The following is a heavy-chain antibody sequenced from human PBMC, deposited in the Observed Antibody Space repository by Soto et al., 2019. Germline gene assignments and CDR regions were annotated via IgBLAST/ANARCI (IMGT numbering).Heavy chain of an antibody. CDR2: IYHGGTT. Sequence: TRSLTCTVSGGSISSGDYYWSWIRQTAGKGLEWIGEIYHGGTTNNNPSLKSRATISVDKSKNHFSLKLTSVTASDTAVYYCARYRVAATRTSYYGLEAWGQGTTVTVSS. CDR1: GGSISSGDYY. J-gene: IGHJ6*02. V-gene: IGHV4-30-4*01. D-gene: IGHD2-15*01. CDR3: ARYRVAATRTSYYGLEA.